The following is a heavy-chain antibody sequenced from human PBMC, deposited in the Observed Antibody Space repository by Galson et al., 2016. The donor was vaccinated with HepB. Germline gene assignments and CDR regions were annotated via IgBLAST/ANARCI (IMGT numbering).Heavy chain of an antibody. CDR2: IYYSGTT. Sequence: TLSLTCTVSGGSISSGGFYWTWIRQNPGKGLEWIGNIYYSGTTHYNPSLKSRVTILEDTSNNQFSLKLTSVTAADTAVYYCARVAGNPGRTAYYDYWGLGTLVTVSS. CDR1: GGSISSGGFY. J-gene: IGHJ4*02. V-gene: IGHV4-31*03. CDR3: ARVAGNPGRTAYYDY. D-gene: IGHD4-23*01.